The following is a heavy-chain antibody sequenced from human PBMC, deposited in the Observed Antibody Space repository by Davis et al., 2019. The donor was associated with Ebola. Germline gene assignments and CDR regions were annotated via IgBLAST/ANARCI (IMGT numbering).Heavy chain of an antibody. D-gene: IGHD1-14*01. CDR1: DFSFHDYA. Sequence: GESLKISCEASDFSFHDYAIHWVRQAPGKGLEWVSLIRAYGDKIDYAESVKGRFTVSRDNSRNSLYLQMNSLRSEDTAFYHCAREIKPYWYFDLWGRGTLVTVSS. J-gene: IGHJ2*01. V-gene: IGHV3-43*02. CDR2: IRAYGDKI. CDR3: AREIKPYWYFDL.